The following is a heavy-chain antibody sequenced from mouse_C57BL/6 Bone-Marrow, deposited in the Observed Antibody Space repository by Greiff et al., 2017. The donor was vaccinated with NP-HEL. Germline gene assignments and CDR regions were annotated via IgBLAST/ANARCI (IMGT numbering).Heavy chain of an antibody. D-gene: IGHD1-1*02. J-gene: IGHJ4*01. V-gene: IGHV14-4*01. Sequence: VQLKQSGAELVRPGASVKLSCTASGFNIKDDYMHWVKQRPEQGLAWIGWIDPENGAPESASKFQGKATIPAAPSSNTAYLQLSSLTSEDTAVYYFTSLWAMDYWGQGTSVTVSS. CDR2: IDPENGAP. CDR1: GFNIKDDY. CDR3: TSLWAMDY.